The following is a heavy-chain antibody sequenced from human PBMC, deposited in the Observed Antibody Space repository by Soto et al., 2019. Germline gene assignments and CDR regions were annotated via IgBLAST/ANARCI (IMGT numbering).Heavy chain of an antibody. D-gene: IGHD1-26*01. CDR2: SRNRVNSHTT. J-gene: IGHJ6*01. V-gene: IGHV3-72*01. CDR3: TRGLLGGAPSYTFHGMDV. CDR1: GFNFSDHY. Sequence: EVQLVESGGGLVQPGGSLRLSCAASGFNFSDHYMDWVRQAPGKGLEWVARSRNRVNSHTTEYAASVKGRFTISRDESKSSLYLQMNSLKIEDTAVYYCTRGLLGGAPSYTFHGMDVWGQGTTVTVSS.